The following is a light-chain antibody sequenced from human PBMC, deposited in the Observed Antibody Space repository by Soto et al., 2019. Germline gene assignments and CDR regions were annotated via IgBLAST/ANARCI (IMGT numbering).Light chain of an antibody. V-gene: IGKV3D-15*01. J-gene: IGKJ1*01. CDR3: QQFAASPRT. Sequence: IVMTQSPATLSVSPGERAPLSCRASQSVSSNLAWYQQKPGQAPRLLIGASTRATGIPDRFSDSGSGTDFTLTISRLEPEDFAVYYCQQFAASPRTFGQGTKVAIK. CDR2: GAS. CDR1: QSVSSN.